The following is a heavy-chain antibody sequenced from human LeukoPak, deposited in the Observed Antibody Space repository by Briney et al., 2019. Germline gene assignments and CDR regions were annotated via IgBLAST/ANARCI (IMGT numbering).Heavy chain of an antibody. J-gene: IGHJ4*02. V-gene: IGHV3-21*01. CDR2: FSSDGSYI. CDR3: ARDHGRGSTDYFDY. Sequence: GGSLRPSCAASGFTFSSYSMNWLRQAPGKGLEWVSSFSSDGSYIYYADSVKGRFSISRDTAKNSLYLQMNSLGVDDTAVYYCARDHGRGSTDYFDYWGQGTLVTVSS. CDR1: GFTFSSYS. D-gene: IGHD3-10*01.